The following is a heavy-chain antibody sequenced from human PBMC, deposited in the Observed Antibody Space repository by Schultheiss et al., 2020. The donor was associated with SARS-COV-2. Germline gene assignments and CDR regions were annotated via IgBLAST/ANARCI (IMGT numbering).Heavy chain of an antibody. D-gene: IGHD3-22*01. CDR1: GFTFSSYG. Sequence: GGSLRLSCAASGFTFSSYGMHWVRQAPGKGLEWVAVIWYDGSNKYYADSVKGRFTISRDNSKNTLYVQMNSLRAEDTAVYYCARVPASPPYDSNYYYYYGMDVWGQGTTVTVSS. V-gene: IGHV3-33*01. J-gene: IGHJ6*02. CDR3: ARVPASPPYDSNYYYYYGMDV. CDR2: IWYDGSNK.